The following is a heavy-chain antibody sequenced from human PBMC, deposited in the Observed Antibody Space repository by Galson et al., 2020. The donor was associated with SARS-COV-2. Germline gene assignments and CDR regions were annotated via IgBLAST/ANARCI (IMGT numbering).Heavy chain of an antibody. CDR3: ARGAPPSMIVVVMGWFDP. Sequence: GGSLRLSCAASGFTFSSYAMHWVRQAPGKGLEWVAVISYDGSNKYYADSVKGRFTISRDNSKNTLYLQMNSLRAEDTAVYYCARGAPPSMIVVVMGWFDPWGQGTLVTVSS. CDR1: GFTFSSYA. D-gene: IGHD3-22*01. CDR2: ISYDGSNK. V-gene: IGHV3-30*04. J-gene: IGHJ5*02.